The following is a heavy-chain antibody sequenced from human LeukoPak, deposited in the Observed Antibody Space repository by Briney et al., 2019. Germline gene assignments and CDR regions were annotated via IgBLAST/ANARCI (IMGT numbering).Heavy chain of an antibody. CDR2: IYSGGRI. CDR1: GFTVSSNY. V-gene: IGHV3-66*02. D-gene: IGHD2-2*01. Sequence: GGSLRLSCAASGFTVSSNYMSWVRQAPGKGLEWVSVIYSGGRIYYADSVKGRFTISRDNSKNTLYLQMNSLRAEDTAVYYCARGPYDIVEVPAAIAFGYWGREPWSPSPQ. J-gene: IGHJ4*02. CDR3: ARGPYDIVEVPAAIAFGY.